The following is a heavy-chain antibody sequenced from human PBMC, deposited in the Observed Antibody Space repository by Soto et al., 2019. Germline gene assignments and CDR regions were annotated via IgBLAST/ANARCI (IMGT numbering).Heavy chain of an antibody. J-gene: IGHJ1*01. CDR1: GGTFNTYT. D-gene: IGHD1-26*01. CDR3: ARIPRYSFPTSDPLDN. Sequence: SVKVSCKASGGTFNTYTFSWVRQAPGQGLEWMGSIIPIFGTTHYAQSFQGRLSITADQSSTTTYMELRSLTSHDTALYYCARIPRYSFPTSDPLDNWGQGTLVTAPQ. V-gene: IGHV1-69*13. CDR2: IIPIFGTT.